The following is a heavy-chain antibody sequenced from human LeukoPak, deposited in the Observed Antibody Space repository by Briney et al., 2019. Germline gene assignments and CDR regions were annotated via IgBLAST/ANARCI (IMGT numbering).Heavy chain of an antibody. CDR2: ISGDGSIT. CDR3: AKEGTDYYDSSGYYYYWYFDL. CDR1: GFTFDDYA. V-gene: IGHV3-43*02. D-gene: IGHD3-22*01. J-gene: IGHJ2*01. Sequence: GGSLRLSCAASGFTFDDYAMHWVRQAPGKGLEWASLISGDGSITYYADSVKGRFTISRDNSKNSLYLQMNSLRTEDTALYYCAKEGTDYYDSSGYYYYWYFDLWGRGTLVTVSS.